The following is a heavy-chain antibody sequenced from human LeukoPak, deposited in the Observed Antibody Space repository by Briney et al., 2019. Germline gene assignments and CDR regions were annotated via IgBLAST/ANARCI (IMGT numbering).Heavy chain of an antibody. CDR3: TTFYHEYSPY. CDR2: IKSNADGGTP. V-gene: IGHV3-15*01. D-gene: IGHD2/OR15-2a*01. CDR1: GLSFMNAW. Sequence: NPGGSLRLSCAASGLSFMNAWMIWVRQAPGKGLEWVGRIKSNADGGTPDYAAPARGRFTILRDDSKNTLHLQMNSLKTEDTAVYYCTTFYHEYSPYWGRGTLVTVSS. J-gene: IGHJ4*02.